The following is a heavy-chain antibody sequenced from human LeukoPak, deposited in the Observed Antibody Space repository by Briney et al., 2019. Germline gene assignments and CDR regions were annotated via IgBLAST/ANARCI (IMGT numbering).Heavy chain of an antibody. CDR1: GFTFSNAW. D-gene: IGHD3-16*01. CDR3: TTESWGRGDY. V-gene: IGHV3-15*01. Sequence: GGSLRLSCAASGFTFSNAWMTWVRQAPGKGLEWIGRIKSKPDGGTTDYAAPVKGRFTISRDDSKNTLYLQMNTLQIDDTAVYYCTTESWGRGDYWGQGTLITVSS. J-gene: IGHJ4*02. CDR2: IKSKPDGGTT.